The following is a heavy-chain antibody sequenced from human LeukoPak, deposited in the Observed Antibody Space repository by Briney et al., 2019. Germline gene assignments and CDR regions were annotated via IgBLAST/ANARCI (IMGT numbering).Heavy chain of an antibody. CDR3: ARASIAALSD. V-gene: IGHV4-39*07. D-gene: IGHD6-25*01. CDR2: IYYSGST. Sequence: PSETLSLTCTVSGGSISSSYYWGWIRQPPGKGLEWIGSIYYSGSTYYNPSLRSRVTMSVDTSKNQFSLKLSSVTAADTAVYYCARASIAALSDWGQGTLVTVSS. CDR1: GGSISSSYY. J-gene: IGHJ4*02.